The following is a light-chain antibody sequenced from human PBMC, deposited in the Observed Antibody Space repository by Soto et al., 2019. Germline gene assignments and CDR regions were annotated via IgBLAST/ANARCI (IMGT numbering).Light chain of an antibody. CDR3: GTWDSRMRVV. CDR1: SSNIGNNY. V-gene: IGLV1-51*02. J-gene: IGLJ2*01. CDR2: ENN. Sequence: QSVLTQPPSVSAAPGQKVTISCSGSSSNIGNNYVSWYQQLPGTAPKLLIYENNKRPSGIPDRFSGSKSGTSATLGITGLQTGDEAEYYCGTWDSRMRVVFGGGTKLTVL.